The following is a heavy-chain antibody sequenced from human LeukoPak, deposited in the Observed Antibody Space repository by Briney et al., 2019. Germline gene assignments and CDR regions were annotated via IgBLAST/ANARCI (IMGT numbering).Heavy chain of an antibody. D-gene: IGHD2-2*01. CDR3: ARVGVVVPAAVDYYYYYMDV. CDR1: GGSFSGYY. J-gene: IGHJ6*03. V-gene: IGHV4-34*01. CDR2: INHSGST. Sequence: SETLSLTCAVYGGSFSGYYWSWIRQPPGRGLEWIGEINHSGSTNYNPSPKSRVTISVDTSKNQFSLKLSSVTAADTAVYYCARVGVVVPAAVDYYYYYMDVWGKGTTVTVSS.